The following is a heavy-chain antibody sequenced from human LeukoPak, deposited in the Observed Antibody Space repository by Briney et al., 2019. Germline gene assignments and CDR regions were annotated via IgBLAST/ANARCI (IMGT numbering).Heavy chain of an antibody. CDR3: ARGFHSSSPTPDY. V-gene: IGHV3-48*01. Sequence: GGSLRLSCAAPGFTFSSYSMNWVRQAPGKGLEWVSYISSSSSSTIYYADSVKGRFTISRDNAKNSLYLQMNSLRAEDTAVYYCARGFHSSSPTPDYWGQGTLATVSS. CDR1: GFTFSSYS. D-gene: IGHD6-13*01. CDR2: ISSSSSSTI. J-gene: IGHJ4*02.